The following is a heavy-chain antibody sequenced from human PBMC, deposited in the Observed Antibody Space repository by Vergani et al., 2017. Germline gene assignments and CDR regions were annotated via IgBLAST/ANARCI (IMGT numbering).Heavy chain of an antibody. CDR2: IDPSDSYT. Sequence: EVQLVQSGAEVKKPGESLRISCKGSGYSFTSYWISWVRQMPGKGLEWMGRIDPSDSYTNYSPSFQGHVTISADKSISTAYLQWSSLKASDTAMYYCASQLGYCSSTSCYYDILTELWGQGTLVTVSS. CDR3: ASQLGYCSSTSCYYDILTEL. J-gene: IGHJ4*02. CDR1: GYSFTSYW. V-gene: IGHV5-10-1*01. D-gene: IGHD2-2*01.